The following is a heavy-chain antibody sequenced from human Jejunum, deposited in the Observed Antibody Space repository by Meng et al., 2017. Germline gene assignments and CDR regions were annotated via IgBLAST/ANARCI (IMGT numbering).Heavy chain of an antibody. D-gene: IGHD3-22*01. CDR2: THYIGSA. V-gene: IGHV4-30-4*01. CDR3: ARERWEDYESRGFDS. J-gene: IGHJ4*02. CDR1: GGSISSDDYY. Sequence: QVQLQESGPGLVKPSQTLSLTCTVSGGSISSDDYYWSWLRQPPGKGLEWIGYTHYIGSAVYHPALKSRATVSVDTSKNQFSLELKSVTAADTALYYCARERWEDYESRGFDSWGQGTLVTVSS.